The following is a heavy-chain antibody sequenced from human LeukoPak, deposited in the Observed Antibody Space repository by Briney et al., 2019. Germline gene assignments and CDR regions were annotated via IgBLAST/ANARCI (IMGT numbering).Heavy chain of an antibody. CDR3: TSNLFWDAFDI. CDR2: IRSKAYGGTT. D-gene: IGHD3-9*01. Sequence: GESLRLSCTASGFTFGDYAMSWFRQAPGKGLEWVGFIRSKAYGGTTEYAASVKGRFTISRDDSKSIAYLQMNSLKTEDTAVYYCTSNLFWDAFDIWGQGTMVTVSS. J-gene: IGHJ3*02. CDR1: GFTFGDYA. V-gene: IGHV3-49*03.